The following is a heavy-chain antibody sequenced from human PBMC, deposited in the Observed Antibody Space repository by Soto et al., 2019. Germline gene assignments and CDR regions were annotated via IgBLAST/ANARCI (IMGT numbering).Heavy chain of an antibody. Sequence: QVQLQESGPGLVKPSETLSLTCTVSGGSIGNYYCSWIRQPPGKGLEWIGYIYYSGSTNYNPSLKSPVTTSVDTAKNQFSLKLSSVTAADTAVYYCARAGAATLSDYWGQGTLVTVSS. V-gene: IGHV4-59*01. J-gene: IGHJ4*02. CDR3: ARAGAATLSDY. CDR2: IYYSGST. CDR1: GGSIGNYY. D-gene: IGHD2-15*01.